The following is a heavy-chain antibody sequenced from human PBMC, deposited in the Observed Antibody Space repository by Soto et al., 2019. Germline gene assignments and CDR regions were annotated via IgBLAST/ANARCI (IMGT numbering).Heavy chain of an antibody. CDR3: AREAVAFDY. Sequence: ASVKVSCKASGYSFTSYYMHWVRQAPGQGLEWMGLISPSGFSTRFAQRFQGRVTMTNDTSTSTFYMDLSSLTSEDTAVYYCAREAVAFDYSGQ. J-gene: IGHJ4*02. CDR1: GYSFTSYY. CDR2: ISPSGFST. D-gene: IGHD6-19*01. V-gene: IGHV1-46*01.